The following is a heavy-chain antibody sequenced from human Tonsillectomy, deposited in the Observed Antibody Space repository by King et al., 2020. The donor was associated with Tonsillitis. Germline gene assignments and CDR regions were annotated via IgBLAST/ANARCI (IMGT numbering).Heavy chain of an antibody. CDR2: IWYDGSNK. V-gene: IGHV3-33*08. CDR1: GFTFSSYG. D-gene: IGHD6-6*01. CDR3: ARDGLQYSSSSGGGY. J-gene: IGHJ4*02. Sequence: VQLVESGGGVVQPGRSLRLSCAASGFTFSSYGMHWVRQAPGKGLEWVAVIWYDGSNKYYADSVKGRFTISRDNSKNTLYLQMNSLRAEDTAVYYCARDGLQYSSSSGGGYWGQGTLVTVSS.